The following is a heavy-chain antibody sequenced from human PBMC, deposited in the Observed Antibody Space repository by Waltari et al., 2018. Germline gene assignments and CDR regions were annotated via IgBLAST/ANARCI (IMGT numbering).Heavy chain of an antibody. V-gene: IGHV1-2*02. J-gene: IGHJ4*02. D-gene: IGHD2-21*01. CDR1: GYTFTGYY. CDR2: SNPNTWGT. CDR3: ARSPKFMWWLDY. Sequence: QVQLVQSGAEVKKPGASVKVSCKASGYTFTGYYMQWVRQAPGQGLEWVGWSNPNTWGTNYAQKFQDRVTMTRETSIRTAYMELSRLRSDDTAVYYCARSPKFMWWLDYWGQGTLVTVSS.